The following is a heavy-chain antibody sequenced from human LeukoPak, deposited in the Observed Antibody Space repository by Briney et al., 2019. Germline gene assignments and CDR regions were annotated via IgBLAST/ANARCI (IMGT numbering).Heavy chain of an antibody. J-gene: IGHJ4*02. CDR3: VKDNPRDY. Sequence: GGSLRLSCAASGFTFSSYAMHWVRESPGRGREWVAFIRYDGNNKLYADSMKGRFTISRDNSKNTLYHHINSLRAEDTAVYYCVKDNPRDYWGQGTLVIVSS. CDR2: IRYDGNNK. D-gene: IGHD1-14*01. CDR1: GFTFSSYA. V-gene: IGHV3-30*02.